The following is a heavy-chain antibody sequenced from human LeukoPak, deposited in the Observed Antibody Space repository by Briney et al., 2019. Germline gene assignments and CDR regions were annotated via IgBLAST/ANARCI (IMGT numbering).Heavy chain of an antibody. CDR3: ARDSLPMAVTGPFDH. J-gene: IGHJ4*02. CDR2: IDQSGGRN. Sequence: GGSLRLSCAASGFTFSRFWMNWVRQAPGRGLEWVANIDQSGGRNNYVDSVKGRFTISRDNSKSALYLQMNSLRAEDTAIYYCARDSLPMAVTGPFDHWGQGALVTVSS. CDR1: GFTFSRFW. V-gene: IGHV3-7*01. D-gene: IGHD6-19*01.